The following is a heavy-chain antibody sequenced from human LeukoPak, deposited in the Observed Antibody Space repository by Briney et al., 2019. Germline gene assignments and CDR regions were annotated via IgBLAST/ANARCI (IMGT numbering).Heavy chain of an antibody. CDR1: GFTFSSYE. V-gene: IGHV3-48*03. D-gene: IGHD1-1*01. CDR3: AGSETTGYIPREWDYWYFDV. J-gene: IGHJ2*01. CDR2: ISDTGSTI. Sequence: GGSLRLSCAASGFTFSSYELNWVRQAPGKGLEWVSYISDTGSTIYYADSVEGRFTISRDNAKNSLYLQMNSLRAEDTAVYYCAGSETTGYIPREWDYWYFDVWGRGTLVTVSS.